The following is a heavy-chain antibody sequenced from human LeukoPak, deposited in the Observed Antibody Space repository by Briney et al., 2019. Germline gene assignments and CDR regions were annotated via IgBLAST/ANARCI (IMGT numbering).Heavy chain of an antibody. CDR1: GGSISSSSYY. Sequence: PSETLSLTCTVSGGSISSSSYYWGWIRQPPGKGLEWIGSIYYSGSTYYNPSLKSRVTISVDTSKNQFSLKLSSVTAADTAVYYCARDRRGGYDSGTTSYASDIWGQGTMVTVSS. CDR3: ARDRRGGYDSGTTSYASDI. V-gene: IGHV4-39*07. J-gene: IGHJ3*02. CDR2: IYYSGST. D-gene: IGHD5-12*01.